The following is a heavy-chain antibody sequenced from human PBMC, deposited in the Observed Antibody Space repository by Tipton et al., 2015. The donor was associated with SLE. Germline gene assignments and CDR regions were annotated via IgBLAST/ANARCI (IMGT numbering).Heavy chain of an antibody. J-gene: IGHJ4*02. CDR2: INHSGST. V-gene: IGHV4-34*01. CDR3: ARGRGGATYYFDY. Sequence: TLSLTCAVYGGSFSGYYWSWIRQPPGKGLEWIGEINHSGSTNYNPPLKSRVTISVDTSKNQFSLKLSSVSAADTAVYYCARGRGGATYYFDYWGQGTLVTVSS. D-gene: IGHD1-26*01. CDR1: GGSFSGYY.